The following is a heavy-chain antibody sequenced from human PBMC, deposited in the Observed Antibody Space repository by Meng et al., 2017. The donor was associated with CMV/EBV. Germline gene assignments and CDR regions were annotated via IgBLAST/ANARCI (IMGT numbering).Heavy chain of an antibody. CDR2: MNPHSGNT. D-gene: IGHD5-18*01. J-gene: IGHJ4*02. CDR1: GYTFTSYD. Sequence: ASVKVSCKASGYTFTSYDINWVRQATGQGLEWMGWMNPHSGNTGYAQKSQGRVTITRNTSISTAYMELSSLRSEDTAVYYCARSRSEWIQLWNSYYFDYWGQGTLVTVSS. CDR3: ARSRSEWIQLWNSYYFDY. V-gene: IGHV1-8*03.